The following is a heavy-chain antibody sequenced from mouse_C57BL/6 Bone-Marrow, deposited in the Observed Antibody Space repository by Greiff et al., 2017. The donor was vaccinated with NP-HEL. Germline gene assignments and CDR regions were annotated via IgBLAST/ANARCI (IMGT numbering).Heavy chain of an antibody. V-gene: IGHV1-80*01. D-gene: IGHD1-1*01. CDR3: ARGYNGGSRFGYDMDY. Sequence: QVQLQQSGAELVKPGASVKISCKASGYAFRSYWMNWVRERPGKGLEWIGQIYPGDGDTKYNGKFKGRATLTADKSSSTAYMQVSSLTSEDSAVYLCARGYNGGSRFGYDMDYWGQGTSVTVSS. J-gene: IGHJ4*01. CDR2: IYPGDGDT. CDR1: GYAFRSYW.